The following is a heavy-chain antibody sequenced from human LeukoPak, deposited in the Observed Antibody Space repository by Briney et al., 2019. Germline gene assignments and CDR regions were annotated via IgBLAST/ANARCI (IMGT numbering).Heavy chain of an antibody. D-gene: IGHD3-22*01. CDR2: FDPEDGET. V-gene: IGHV1-24*01. Sequence: GASVKVSCKVSGYTLTELSMHWVRQAPGKGLEWMGGFDPEDGETIYAQKFQGRVTMTEDTSTDTAYMELSSLRSEDTAVYYCATDRPDYHDSSGYHYYFDYWGQGTLVTVSS. J-gene: IGHJ4*02. CDR3: ATDRPDYHDSSGYHYYFDY. CDR1: GYTLTELS.